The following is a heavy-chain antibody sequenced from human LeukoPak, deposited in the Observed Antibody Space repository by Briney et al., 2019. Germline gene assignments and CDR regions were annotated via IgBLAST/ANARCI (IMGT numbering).Heavy chain of an antibody. D-gene: IGHD3-10*01. Sequence: GGSLRLSCAASGFTFSSYWMSWVRQAPGKGLEWVANIKQDGSEKYYVDSVKGRFTISRDNAKNSLYLQMNSLRAEDTAVYYCAREGDYYGSGSYYFDYWGQGTLVTVSS. J-gene: IGHJ4*02. CDR2: IKQDGSEK. CDR3: AREGDYYGSGSYYFDY. CDR1: GFTFSSYW. V-gene: IGHV3-7*03.